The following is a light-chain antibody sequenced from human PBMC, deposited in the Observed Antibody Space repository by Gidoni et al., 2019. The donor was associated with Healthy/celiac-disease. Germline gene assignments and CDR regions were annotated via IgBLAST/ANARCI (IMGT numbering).Light chain of an antibody. CDR1: QSISSW. V-gene: IGKV1-5*03. CDR2: KAS. J-gene: IGKJ2*01. Sequence: DIQMTQSPSTLSASVGDRVTITCRASQSISSWLAWYQQKPGKAPKLLIYKASSLESGVPSRFSGSGSGTEFTLTIISLQPDDFATYYCQQYNSRMYTFGQGTKLEIK. CDR3: QQYNSRMYT.